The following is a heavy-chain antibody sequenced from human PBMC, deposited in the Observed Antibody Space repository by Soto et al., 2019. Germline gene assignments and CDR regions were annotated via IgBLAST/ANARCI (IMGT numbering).Heavy chain of an antibody. J-gene: IGHJ6*04. V-gene: IGHV1-2*02. Sequence: ASVKVSCKASGYTFTGYYMHWVRQAPGQGLEWMGWINPNSGGTSYAQKFQGRVTMTRDTSISTAYMELSRLRSDDTAVYYCAGGGSRQILYSGMDVWGKGSTVTVPS. CDR3: AGGGSRQILYSGMDV. D-gene: IGHD2-15*01. CDR2: INPNSGGT. CDR1: GYTFTGYY.